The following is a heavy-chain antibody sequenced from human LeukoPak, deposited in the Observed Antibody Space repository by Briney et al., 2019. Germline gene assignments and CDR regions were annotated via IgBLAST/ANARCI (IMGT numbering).Heavy chain of an antibody. J-gene: IGHJ1*01. CDR2: IYHSGST. CDR3: ARALSGSYWGEYFQH. D-gene: IGHD1-26*01. V-gene: IGHV4-30-2*01. Sequence: SETLSLTCTVSGGSISSGGYYWSWIRQPPGKGLEWIGYIYHSGSTYYNPSLKSRVTISVDRSKSRFSLKLSSVTAADTAVYYCARALSGSYWGEYFQHWGQGTLVTVSS. CDR1: GGSISSGGYY.